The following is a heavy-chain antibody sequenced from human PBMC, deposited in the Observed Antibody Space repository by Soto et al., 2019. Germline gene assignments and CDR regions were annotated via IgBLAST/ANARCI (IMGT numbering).Heavy chain of an antibody. Sequence: GGSLRLSCAASGFTFSSYGMHWVRQAPGKGLEWVAVISYDGSNKYYADSVKGRFTISRDNSKNTLYLQMNSLRAEDTAVYYCAKNLRSSGWYPYFDYWGQGTLVTVSS. V-gene: IGHV3-30*18. CDR3: AKNLRSSGWYPYFDY. CDR1: GFTFSSYG. J-gene: IGHJ4*02. CDR2: ISYDGSNK. D-gene: IGHD6-19*01.